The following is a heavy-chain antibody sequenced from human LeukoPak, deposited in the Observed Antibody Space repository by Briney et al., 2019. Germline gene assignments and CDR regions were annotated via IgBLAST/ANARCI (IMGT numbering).Heavy chain of an antibody. CDR3: AKDAYYDSSGYYFDY. CDR2: ISGSGGST. D-gene: IGHD3-22*01. Sequence: GGSLRLSCAASGFTFSGYAMSWVRQAPGKGLGWVSAISGSGGSTYYADSVKGRFTISRDNSKNTLYLQMNSLRAEDTAVYYCAKDAYYDSSGYYFDYWGQGTLVTVSS. J-gene: IGHJ4*02. V-gene: IGHV3-23*01. CDR1: GFTFSGYA.